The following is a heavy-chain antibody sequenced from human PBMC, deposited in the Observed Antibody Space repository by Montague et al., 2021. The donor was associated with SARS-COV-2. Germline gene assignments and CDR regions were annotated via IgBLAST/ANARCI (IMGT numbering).Heavy chain of an antibody. D-gene: IGHD4-23*01. J-gene: IGHJ4*02. V-gene: IGHV2-70*01. CDR1: GFSLSTSGMC. CDR3: ARSYGTTVVTRAFDY. CDR2: IDWDDDK. Sequence: PALVKPTQTLTLTCTFPGFSLSTSGMCVSWIRQPPGKALEWLTLIDWDDDKYYSTSLATRLTISKDTSKNQVVLTMTNMDPVDAATYYCARSYGTTVVTRAFDYWGQGTLVTVSS.